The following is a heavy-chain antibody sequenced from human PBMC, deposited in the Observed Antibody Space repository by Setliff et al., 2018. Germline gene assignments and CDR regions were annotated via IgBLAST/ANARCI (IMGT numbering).Heavy chain of an antibody. V-gene: IGHV4-34*01. CDR3: ARDPGFRSGTWCLGD. CDR1: GDSLSDYY. D-gene: IGHD2-8*01. CDR2: SNHGGST. J-gene: IGHJ4*02. Sequence: SETLSLTCAVYGDSLSDYYWSWIRQSPGRGLEWIGESNHGGSTSYNPSLKSRLTMSVDTSKNQFSLKLTSVTAADTAVYFCARDPGFRSGTWCLGDWGQGTQVTVSS.